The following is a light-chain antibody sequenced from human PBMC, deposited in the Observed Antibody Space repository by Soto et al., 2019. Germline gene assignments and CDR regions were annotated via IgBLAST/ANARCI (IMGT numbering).Light chain of an antibody. CDR2: DVS. J-gene: IGLJ1*01. CDR1: SSDVGGYSY. CDR3: ASYTISSTYV. V-gene: IGLV2-14*01. Sequence: QSPLTQPASVSGSPGQSIAISCTGTSSDVGGYSYVSWYQQQPGKAPKLVISDVSNRPSGVSDRFSGSKSGNTASLTISGLQTEDEADYYCASYTISSTYVFGTGTKLTVL.